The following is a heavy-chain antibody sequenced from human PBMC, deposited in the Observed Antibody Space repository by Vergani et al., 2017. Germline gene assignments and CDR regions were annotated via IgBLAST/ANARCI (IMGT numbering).Heavy chain of an antibody. V-gene: IGHV4-61*02. CDR2: IYTSGST. J-gene: IGHJ6*03. D-gene: IGHD2-2*01. CDR1: GGSISSGSYY. Sequence: QVQLQESGPGLVKPSQTLSLTCTVSGGSISSGSYYWSWIRQPAGKGLEWIGRIYTSGSTNYNPSLKSRVTISVDTSKNQFSLKLSSVTAAYTAVYYCARGVVVVPAAPTPYYYYYMDVWGKGTTVTVSS. CDR3: ARGVVVVPAAPTPYYYYYMDV.